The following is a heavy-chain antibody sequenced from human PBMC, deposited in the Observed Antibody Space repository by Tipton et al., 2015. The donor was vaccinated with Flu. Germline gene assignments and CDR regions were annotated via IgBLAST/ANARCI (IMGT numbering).Heavy chain of an antibody. J-gene: IGHJ4*02. CDR2: IYYSGIT. CDR3: VRRPGHYGSVCDLEY. Sequence: TLSLTCTVSGGSINSSSHSWGWIRRPPGKGLEWIGSIYYSGITHYNPSLRSRVTISVYPHQNQFSLKVTSVTAADTGLYYCVRRPGHYGSVCDLEYWGQGVLVPVS. V-gene: IGHV4-39*07. D-gene: IGHD3-10*01. CDR1: GGSINSSSHS.